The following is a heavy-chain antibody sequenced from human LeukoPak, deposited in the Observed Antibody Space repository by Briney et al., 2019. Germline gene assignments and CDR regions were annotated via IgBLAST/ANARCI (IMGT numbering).Heavy chain of an antibody. CDR2: IYYSGST. D-gene: IGHD5-12*01. CDR3: ARHSGRLGPFDY. V-gene: IGHV4-59*08. CDR1: GGSINSYY. J-gene: IGHJ4*02. Sequence: SETLSLTCTVSGGSINSYYWSWIRQPPGKGLEYIEYIYYSGSTDYNPSLKSRVTISVDTSKNRFSLNLSSVTAADTAVYYCARHSGRLGPFDYWGQGTLVTVSS.